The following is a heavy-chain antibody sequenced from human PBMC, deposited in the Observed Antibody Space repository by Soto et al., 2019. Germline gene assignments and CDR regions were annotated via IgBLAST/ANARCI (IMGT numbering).Heavy chain of an antibody. CDR2: ILVASGGT. V-gene: IGHV1-58*01. J-gene: IGHJ3*02. CDR1: GFTFGNSA. D-gene: IGHD1-26*01. Sequence: QMQLVQSGPEVKKPGTSVRVSCKASGFTFGNSAVHWVRQARGQRLEWMGWILVASGGTNYAENFEERVTIARDMSTSTAYMELSSLRSEYTAVYFCAAAVTRIYYKAPYAFDMWGQGTLVTVSS. CDR3: AAAVTRIYYKAPYAFDM.